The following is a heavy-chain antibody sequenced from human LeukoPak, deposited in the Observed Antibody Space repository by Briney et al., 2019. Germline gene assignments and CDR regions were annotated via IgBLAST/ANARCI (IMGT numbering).Heavy chain of an antibody. D-gene: IGHD4-17*01. CDR2: FSTFNGNT. J-gene: IGHJ4*02. Sequence: ASVKVSCKASGYIFTNYGITWVRQAPGQGLERMGWFSTFNGNTNYVQKLQGRATMTTDTSTSTAYMELRSLRSDDTAMYYCARLDYGVNKFDYWGQGTLVTVSS. CDR3: ARLDYGVNKFDY. V-gene: IGHV1-18*01. CDR1: GYIFTNYG.